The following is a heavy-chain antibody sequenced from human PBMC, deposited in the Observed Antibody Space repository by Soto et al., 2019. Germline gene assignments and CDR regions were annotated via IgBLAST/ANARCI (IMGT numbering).Heavy chain of an antibody. CDR2: IYYSGST. J-gene: IGHJ4*02. Sequence: QVQLQESGPGLVKPSQTLSLTCTVSGGSISSGGYYWSWIRQHPGKGLEWIGYIYYSGSTYYNPSLKSRVTISVDTSKNQFSLKLSSVTAADTAVYYCAREMLGIAVAGTGSRRVFDYWGQGTLVTVSS. CDR3: AREMLGIAVAGTGSRRVFDY. CDR1: GGSISSGGYY. D-gene: IGHD6-19*01. V-gene: IGHV4-31*03.